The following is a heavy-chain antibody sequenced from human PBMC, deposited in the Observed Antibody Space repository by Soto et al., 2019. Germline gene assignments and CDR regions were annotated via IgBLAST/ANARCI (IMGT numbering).Heavy chain of an antibody. CDR3: ARKDDYDSSGAFDP. CDR2: ISAYNGNT. D-gene: IGHD3-22*01. V-gene: IGHV1-18*01. CDR1: GYTFTSYG. Sequence: GASVKFSCKASGYTFTSYGISWVRQAPGQGLEWMGWISAYNGNTNYAQKLQGRVTMTTDTSTSTAYMELRSLRSDDTAVYYCARKDDYDSSGAFDPWGQGTLVTVSS. J-gene: IGHJ5*02.